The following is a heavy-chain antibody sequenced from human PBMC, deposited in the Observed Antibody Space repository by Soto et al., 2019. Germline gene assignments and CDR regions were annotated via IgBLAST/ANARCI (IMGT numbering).Heavy chain of an antibody. V-gene: IGHV1-58*01. CDR2: IVVGSGNT. Sequence: SVKVSCKASGFTFTGSAVQWVRQARGQRLEWIGWIVVGSGNTNYAQKFQERVTITRDMSTSTAYMELSSLRSEDTAVYYCAADSHCSSTSCYTKKLIYYYYGMDVWGQ. CDR3: AADSHCSSTSCYTKKLIYYYYGMDV. D-gene: IGHD2-2*02. J-gene: IGHJ6*02. CDR1: GFTFTGSA.